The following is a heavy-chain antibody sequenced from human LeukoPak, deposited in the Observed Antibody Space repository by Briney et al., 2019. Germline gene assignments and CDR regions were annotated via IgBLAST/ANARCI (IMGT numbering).Heavy chain of an antibody. V-gene: IGHV4-4*07. CDR3: AREAAAGSYYYYYMDV. CDR2: LSPSGSG. J-gene: IGHJ6*03. D-gene: IGHD6-13*01. Sequence: SETLSLTCTVSGVSISNYYWSWVRQPAGKGLEWIGRLSPSGSGKFNPSLQRRVAMSFDTSKNDFSLKLTSVHATDQAVYYCAREAAAGSYYYYYMDVWGKGTTVTVSS. CDR1: GVSISNYY.